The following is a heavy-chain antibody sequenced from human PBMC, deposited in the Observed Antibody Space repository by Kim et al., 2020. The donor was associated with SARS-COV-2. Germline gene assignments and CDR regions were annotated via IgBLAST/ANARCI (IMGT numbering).Heavy chain of an antibody. J-gene: IGHJ4*02. CDR3: AKDRGYSGSYFDY. V-gene: IGHV3-9*01. CDR1: GFTLDDYA. D-gene: IGHD1-26*01. Sequence: GGSLRLSCAASGFTLDDYAMHWFGQAPGKGLEWVSGISWNSGNIGYADSVKGRFTISRDNAKNSLYLQKNSLRAEDTALYYCAKDRGYSGSYFDYWGQGTLVTVSS. CDR2: ISWNSGNI.